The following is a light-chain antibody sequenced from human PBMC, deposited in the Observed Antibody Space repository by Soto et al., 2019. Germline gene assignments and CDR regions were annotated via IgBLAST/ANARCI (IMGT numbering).Light chain of an antibody. CDR3: QTWGTAFRV. J-gene: IGLJ3*02. Sequence: QPVLTQSPSASASLGASVKLTCTLSSGHSSYAIAWHQQQPEKGPRFLMKLYSDGTHNNGDGIPDRFSGSSSGAERYLTISSLQSEDEADYYCQTWGTAFRVFGGGTQLTVL. CDR2: LYSDGTH. V-gene: IGLV4-69*01. CDR1: SGHSSYA.